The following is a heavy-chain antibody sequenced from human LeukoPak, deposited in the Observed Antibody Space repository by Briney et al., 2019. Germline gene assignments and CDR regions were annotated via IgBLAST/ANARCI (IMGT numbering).Heavy chain of an antibody. CDR1: GYSISSGYY. D-gene: IGHD3-3*01. J-gene: IGHJ5*02. Sequence: SETLSLTCTVSGYSISSGYYWGWIRQPPGKGLEWIGGIYHSGSTYYNPSLKSRVTISVDTSKNQFSLKLSSVTAADTAVYYCAREGEGPYYDFWSGYYKFDPWGQGTLVTVSS. CDR3: AREGEGPYYDFWSGYYKFDP. V-gene: IGHV4-38-2*02. CDR2: IYHSGST.